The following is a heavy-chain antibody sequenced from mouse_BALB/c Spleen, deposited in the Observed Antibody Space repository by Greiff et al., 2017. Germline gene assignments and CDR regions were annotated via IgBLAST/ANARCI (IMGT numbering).Heavy chain of an antibody. V-gene: IGHV5-12-1*01. CDR2: ISSGGGST. J-gene: IGHJ2*01. CDR1: GFAFSSYD. D-gene: IGHD2-2*01. CDR3: ARNGNGYDAYFDY. Sequence: EVKVVESGGGLVKPGGSLKLSCAASGFAFSSYDMSWVRQTPEKRLEWVAYISSGGGSTYYPDTVKGRFTISRDNAKNTLYLQMSSLKSEDTAMYYCARNGNGYDAYFDYWGQGTTLTVSS.